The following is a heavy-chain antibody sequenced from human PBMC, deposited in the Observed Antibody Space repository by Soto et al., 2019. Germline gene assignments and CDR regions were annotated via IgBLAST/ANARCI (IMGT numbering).Heavy chain of an antibody. Sequence: GGSLRLSCAASGFTLSDHYMDWVRQAPGKGLEWIGRTRNKANGYSTEYAAAVRGRFIVSRDDSKNSLCLQMNSLKTEDSAVYYCTGSTIAGLHYGLDVWGQGTTVTVSS. J-gene: IGHJ6*02. CDR3: TGSTIAGLHYGLDV. D-gene: IGHD6-13*01. CDR1: GFTLSDHY. CDR2: TRNKANGYST. V-gene: IGHV3-72*01.